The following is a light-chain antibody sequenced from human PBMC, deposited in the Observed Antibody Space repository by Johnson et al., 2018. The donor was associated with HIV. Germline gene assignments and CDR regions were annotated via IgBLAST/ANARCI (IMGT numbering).Light chain of an antibody. Sequence: QSVLTQPPSVSAAPGQKVTISCSGSSSNIGNNYVSWYQQLPGTAPKLLIYENDKRPSGFPDRFSGSKSGTSATLGITGLQTGDEADYYCGTWDTSLSAGGAFGTGISVTV. CDR3: GTWDTSLSAGGA. CDR1: SSNIGNNY. V-gene: IGLV1-51*02. J-gene: IGLJ1*01. CDR2: END.